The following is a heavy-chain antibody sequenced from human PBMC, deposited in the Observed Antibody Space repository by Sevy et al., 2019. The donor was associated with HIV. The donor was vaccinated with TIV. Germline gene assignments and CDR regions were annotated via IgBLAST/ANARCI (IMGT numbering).Heavy chain of an antibody. V-gene: IGHV1-24*01. CDR2: FDPEDGET. Sequence: ASVKVSCKVSGSALTELAMHWVRQAPGKGLEWMATFDPEDGETFYAQKFQGRVTMTEDTSTDTAYLELVSLRSEDTAVYYCATTKDYYEGSGYPFDGWGQGPLVTVSS. D-gene: IGHD3-22*01. J-gene: IGHJ4*02. CDR3: ATTKDYYEGSGYPFDG. CDR1: GSALTELA.